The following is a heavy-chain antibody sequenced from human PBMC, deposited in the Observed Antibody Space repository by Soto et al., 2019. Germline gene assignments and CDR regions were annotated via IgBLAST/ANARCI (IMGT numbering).Heavy chain of an antibody. J-gene: IGHJ4*02. CDR1: GLTLSDRY. D-gene: IGHD4-17*01. CDR3: TTVTTVDYYFDY. CDR2: IRKKTNSYTT. Sequence: GGSLRLSCADSGLTLSDRYMDWVRQAPGKGLEWVGRIRKKTNSYTTEYAASVKGRFIISRDDSTNSLYLQMSSLKTEDTAVYYCTTVTTVDYYFDYWGQGTLVTVSS. V-gene: IGHV3-72*01.